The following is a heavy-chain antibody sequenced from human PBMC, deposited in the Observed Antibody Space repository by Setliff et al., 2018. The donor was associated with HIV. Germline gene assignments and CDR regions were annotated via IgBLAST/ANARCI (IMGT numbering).Heavy chain of an antibody. CDR1: GGTFSSYA. CDR3: ARGRRTAPGSFYYYYMDV. J-gene: IGHJ6*03. V-gene: IGHV1-69*06. D-gene: IGHD6-13*01. Sequence: ASVKVSCKASGGTFSSYAISWVRQAPGQGLEWMGGIIPIFGTANYAQKFQGRVTITADKSTSTAYMELSSLRSEDTAVYYCARGRRTAPGSFYYYYMDVWGKGTTVTVSS. CDR2: IIPIFGTA.